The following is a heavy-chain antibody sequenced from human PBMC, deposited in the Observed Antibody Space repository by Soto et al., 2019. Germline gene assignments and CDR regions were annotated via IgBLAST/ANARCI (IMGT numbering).Heavy chain of an antibody. Sequence: QVQLVESGGGVVQPGRSLRLSCAASGFTFYTSAMHWVRQAPGKGLEWVAVISFDGSNKSYADSVKGRFTISRDNSKNTMYLQMNSLRSEDTAKYYCAKGVGWKLQSGLDFWGQGTLVTVSS. CDR1: GFTFYTSA. D-gene: IGHD3-3*01. V-gene: IGHV3-30-3*01. CDR2: ISFDGSNK. CDR3: AKGVGWKLQSGLDF. J-gene: IGHJ4*02.